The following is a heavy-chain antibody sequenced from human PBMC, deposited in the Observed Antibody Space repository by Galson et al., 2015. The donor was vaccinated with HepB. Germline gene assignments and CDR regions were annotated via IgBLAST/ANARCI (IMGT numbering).Heavy chain of an antibody. CDR2: IYWDDDK. CDR1: GFSLSASGEG. CDR3: AHSGRYFDWLFSSRYYWYFDL. D-gene: IGHD3-9*01. J-gene: IGHJ2*01. V-gene: IGHV2-5*02. Sequence: PALVKPTQTLTLTCTFSGFSLSASGEGVGWIRQPPGKALEWLAVIYWDDDKHYSPSLKSRLTIAKGDRGASENEVVLTMTNMDPVDTATYYCAHSGRYFDWLFSSRYYWYFDLWGRGTLVTVSS.